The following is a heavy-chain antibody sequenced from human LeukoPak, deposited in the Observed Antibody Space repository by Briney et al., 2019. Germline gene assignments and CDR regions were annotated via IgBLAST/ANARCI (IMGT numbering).Heavy chain of an antibody. CDR2: IYHSGST. V-gene: IGHV4-59*01. CDR1: GGSISTYY. Sequence: PSETLSLTCTVSGGSISTYYWNWIRQPPGKGLEWIGYIYHSGSTNYNPSLQSRVTISVDTSKNQFSLKLSSVTAADTAVYYCARSVGGSGWYSFDYWGQGTLVTVSS. D-gene: IGHD6-19*01. J-gene: IGHJ4*02. CDR3: ARSVGGSGWYSFDY.